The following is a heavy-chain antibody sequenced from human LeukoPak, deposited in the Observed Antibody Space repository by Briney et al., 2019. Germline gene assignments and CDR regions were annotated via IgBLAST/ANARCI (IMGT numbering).Heavy chain of an antibody. V-gene: IGHV1-69*05. CDR2: IIPIFGTA. CDR3: ARKGLGIGPSSHDAFDI. Sequence: GSSVKVSCKASGGTFSSYAISWVRQAPGQGLEWMGGIIPIFGTANYAQKFQGRVTITTDESTSTAYMELSSLRSEDTAVYYCARKGLGIGPSSHDAFDIWGQGTMVTVSS. J-gene: IGHJ3*02. CDR1: GGTFSSYA.